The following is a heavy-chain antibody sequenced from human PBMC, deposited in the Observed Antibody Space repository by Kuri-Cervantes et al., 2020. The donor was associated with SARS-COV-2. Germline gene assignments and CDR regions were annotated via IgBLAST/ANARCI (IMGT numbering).Heavy chain of an antibody. Sequence: GESLKISCAASAFTFSSYAMHWVRQAPGKGLEWVAIISYDGSNKYYADSVKGRFTISRDNSKNTLYLQMNSLRAEDTAEYYCARDPGGDLLLQYYYGMDVWGQGTTVTVSS. CDR2: ISYDGSNK. CDR1: AFTFSSYA. CDR3: ARDPGGDLLLQYYYGMDV. J-gene: IGHJ6*02. V-gene: IGHV3-30*03. D-gene: IGHD2-15*01.